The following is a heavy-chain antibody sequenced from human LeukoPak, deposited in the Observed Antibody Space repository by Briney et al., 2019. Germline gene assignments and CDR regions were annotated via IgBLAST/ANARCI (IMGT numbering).Heavy chain of an antibody. CDR3: ARDRLDYYDSSGYYY. CDR1: GGTFSSYA. Sequence: SVKVSCKASGGTFSSYAISWVRQAPGQGLEWMGRTIPILGIANYAQKFQGRVTITADKSTSTAYMELSSLRSEDTAVYYCARDRLDYYDSSGYYYWGQGTLVTVSS. D-gene: IGHD3-22*01. CDR2: TIPILGIA. V-gene: IGHV1-69*04. J-gene: IGHJ4*02.